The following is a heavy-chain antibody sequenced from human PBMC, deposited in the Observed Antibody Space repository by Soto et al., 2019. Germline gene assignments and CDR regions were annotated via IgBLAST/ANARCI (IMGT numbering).Heavy chain of an antibody. D-gene: IGHD3-3*01. CDR1: GFTFSNAW. Sequence: PGESLKISCAASGFTFSNAWMSWVRQAPGKGLEWVGRIKSKTDGGTTDYAAPVKGRFTISRDDSKNTLYLQMNSLKTEDTAVYYCTTDKSITIFGVVHYYYYYGMDVWGQGTTVTVSS. CDR3: TTDKSITIFGVVHYYYYYGMDV. J-gene: IGHJ6*02. CDR2: IKSKTDGGTT. V-gene: IGHV3-15*01.